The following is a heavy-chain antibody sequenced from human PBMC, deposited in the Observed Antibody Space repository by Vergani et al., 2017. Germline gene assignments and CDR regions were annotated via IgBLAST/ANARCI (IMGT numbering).Heavy chain of an antibody. CDR2: IKSKTDGGTT. V-gene: IGHV3-15*01. CDR1: GFTFSNAW. Sequence: EVQLVESGGGLVKPGGSLRLSCAASGFTFSNAWMSWVRQAPGKGLECVGRIKSKTDGGTTDYAAPVKGRFTISRDDSKNTLHLQMNSLKTEDTAVYYCTTEVYIVVVGGYWGQGTLVTVSS. D-gene: IGHD2-2*01. J-gene: IGHJ4*02. CDR3: TTEVYIVVVGGY.